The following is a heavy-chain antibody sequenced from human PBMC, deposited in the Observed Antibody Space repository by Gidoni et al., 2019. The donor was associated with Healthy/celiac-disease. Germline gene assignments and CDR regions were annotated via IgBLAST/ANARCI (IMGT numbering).Heavy chain of an antibody. CDR1: GGSISSYY. V-gene: IGHV4-4*07. J-gene: IGHJ4*02. Sequence: QVQLQESGPGLVKPSETLSLTCTVSGGSISSYYWSWIRQPAGKGLEWIGRIYTSGSTNYNPSLKSRVTMSVDTTKNQFSLKLSSVTAADTAVYYCAIAEGYCTNGVCYREGDYWGQGTLVTVSS. D-gene: IGHD2-8*01. CDR3: AIAEGYCTNGVCYREGDY. CDR2: IYTSGST.